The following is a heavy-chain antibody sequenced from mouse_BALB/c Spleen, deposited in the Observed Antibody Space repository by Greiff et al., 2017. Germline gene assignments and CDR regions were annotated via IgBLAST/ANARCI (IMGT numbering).Heavy chain of an antibody. CDR2: ISSGGSYT. V-gene: IGHV5-6-4*01. J-gene: IGHJ4*01. Sequence: EVKVVESGGGLVKPGGSLKLSCAASGFTFSSYTMSWVRQTPEKRLEWVATISSGGSYTYYPDSVKGRFTISRDNAKNTLYLQMSSLKSEDTAMYYCTIYGYDGDYYAMDYWGQGTSVTVSS. CDR1: GFTFSSYT. CDR3: TIYGYDGDYYAMDY. D-gene: IGHD2-2*01.